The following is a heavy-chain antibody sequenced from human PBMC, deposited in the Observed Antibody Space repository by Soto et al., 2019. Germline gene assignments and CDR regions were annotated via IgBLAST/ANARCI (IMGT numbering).Heavy chain of an antibody. CDR2: MNPNSGNT. CDR3: ARGRSGWANYDDY. CDR1: GYTFTSYD. Sequence: QVQLVQSGAEVKKPGASVQVSCKASGYTFTSYDINWVRQATGQGLEWMGWMNPNSGNTGYAQKFKGRVTMTRNTCISTADRELSSLRSEDTAVYYCARGRSGWANYDDYWCQGTLVTVSS. V-gene: IGHV1-8*01. D-gene: IGHD6-19*01. J-gene: IGHJ4*02.